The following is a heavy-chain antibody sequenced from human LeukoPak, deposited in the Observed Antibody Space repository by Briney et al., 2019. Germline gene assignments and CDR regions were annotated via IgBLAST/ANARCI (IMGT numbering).Heavy chain of an antibody. D-gene: IGHD2-2*02. V-gene: IGHV3-7*01. Sequence: GGSLRLSCAASGFTFRTYWMSWVRQAPGKGLEWVANIKEDGSEKYYVDSVKGRFTISRDNAKNSLYLQMNSLRAEDTAVYYCARDLRCSSTSCYTEGWFDPWGQGTLVTVSS. CDR3: ARDLRCSSTSCYTEGWFDP. CDR2: IKEDGSEK. J-gene: IGHJ5*02. CDR1: GFTFRTYW.